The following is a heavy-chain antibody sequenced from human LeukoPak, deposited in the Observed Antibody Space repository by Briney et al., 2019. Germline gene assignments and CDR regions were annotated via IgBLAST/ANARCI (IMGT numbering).Heavy chain of an antibody. CDR1: GGSISSGGYF. CDR3: ARGQITMVRGDYYYYGMDV. CDR2: IYFSGST. D-gene: IGHD3-10*01. Sequence: PSQTPSLTCTVSGGSISSGGYFWSWIRQHPGKGLEWIGYIYFSGSTYYNPSLQSRVTISVDTSKNQFSLKLNSVTAADTAVYYCARGQITMVRGDYYYYGMDVWGRGTTVTVSS. V-gene: IGHV4-31*03. J-gene: IGHJ6*02.